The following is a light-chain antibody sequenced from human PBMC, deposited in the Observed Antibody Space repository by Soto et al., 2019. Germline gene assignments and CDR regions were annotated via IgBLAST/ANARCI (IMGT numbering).Light chain of an antibody. CDR2: RNN. J-gene: IGLJ2*01. CDR3: AAWDDSLNGHVV. V-gene: IGLV1-44*01. CDR1: NSNIGSND. Sequence: QAVVTQPPSASGTPGQRVTVSCSGGNSNIGSNDVNWYQQIPGTAPKLLIYRNNQRPSGVPDRFSGSKTGTSASLAISGLQSEDEADYYCAAWDDSLNGHVVFGGGTKLTVL.